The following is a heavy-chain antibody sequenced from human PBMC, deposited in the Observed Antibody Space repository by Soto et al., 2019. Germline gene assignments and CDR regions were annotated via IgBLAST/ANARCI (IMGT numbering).Heavy chain of an antibody. V-gene: IGHV4-31*03. J-gene: IGHJ3*02. CDR3: ARDGYGGKFQI. D-gene: IGHD4-17*01. CDR1: GGSISSGGYY. CDR2: IYYSGST. Sequence: SETLSLTCTVSGGSISSGGYYWSWIRQHPGKGLEWIGYIYYSGSTYYNPSLKSRVTISVDTSKNQFSLKLSSVTAADTAVYYCARDGYGGKFQIWGQGTMVTVSS.